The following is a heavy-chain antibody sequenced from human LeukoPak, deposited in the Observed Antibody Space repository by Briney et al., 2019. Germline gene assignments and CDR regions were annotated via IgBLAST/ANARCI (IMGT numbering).Heavy chain of an antibody. CDR2: ISGSGSGT. J-gene: IGHJ6*02. V-gene: IGHV3-23*01. CDR1: GFTFSSYA. CDR3: AKAGISDRVAGTFGVYYGMDV. Sequence: GGSLRLSGAVSGFTFSSYAMTWVRQAAGKGLEWVSVISGSGSGTYHADSVKGPFTISRDNSKNTLYLQMNSLRAEDTAVYYCAKAGISDRVAGTFGVYYGMDVWGQGTTVTVSS. D-gene: IGHD6-19*01.